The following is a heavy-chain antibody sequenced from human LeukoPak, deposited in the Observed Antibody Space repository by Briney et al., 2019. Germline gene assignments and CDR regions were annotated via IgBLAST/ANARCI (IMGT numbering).Heavy chain of an antibody. CDR1: RGSISKYF. V-gene: IGHV4-59*01. CDR3: VREAAVEYYFDS. J-gene: IGHJ4*02. Sequence: PSETLSLTCTVSRGSISKYFWNWIRQPPGKGLEWLGYVSFSGNTNYNSSLKSRLTISVDPSKNQFFLNLTSPTAADTAVYYCVREAAVEYYFDSWGQGTLVTVSS. D-gene: IGHD4-23*01. CDR2: VSFSGNT.